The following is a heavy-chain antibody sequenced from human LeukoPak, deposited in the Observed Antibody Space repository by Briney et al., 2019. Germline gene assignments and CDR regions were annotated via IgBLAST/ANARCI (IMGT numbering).Heavy chain of an antibody. Sequence: GGSLRLSCAASGFTFSRYSMNWVRQAPGKGLEWVSYISRSSSTIHYADSVKGRFTISRDNAKSSLFLQMNSLRAEDTAVYYCAREAGSGSLEDYWGQGTLVTVSS. CDR1: GFTFSRYS. V-gene: IGHV3-48*04. CDR3: AREAGSGSLEDY. D-gene: IGHD3-10*01. J-gene: IGHJ4*02. CDR2: ISRSSSTI.